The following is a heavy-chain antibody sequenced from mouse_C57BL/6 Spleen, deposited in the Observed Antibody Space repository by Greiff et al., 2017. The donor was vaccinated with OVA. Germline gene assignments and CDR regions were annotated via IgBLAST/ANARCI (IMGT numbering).Heavy chain of an antibody. V-gene: IGHV1-15*01. D-gene: IGHD2-3*01. Sequence: LVESGAELVRPGASVTLSCKASGYTFTDYEMHWVKQTPVHGLEWIGAIDPETGGTAYNQKFKGKAILTADKSSSTAYMELRSLTSEDSAVYYCTREGYDGYSAYWGQGTLVTVSA. CDR3: TREGYDGYSAY. CDR1: GYTFTDYE. CDR2: IDPETGGT. J-gene: IGHJ3*01.